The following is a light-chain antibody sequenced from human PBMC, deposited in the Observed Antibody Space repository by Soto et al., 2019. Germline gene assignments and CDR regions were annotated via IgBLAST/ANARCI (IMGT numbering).Light chain of an antibody. CDR3: CSYAGNNSLV. J-gene: IGLJ3*02. Sequence: QSVLTQPASVSGSPGQSITISCTGTSSNVGSYNFVSWYRQYPGKAPELIIYEVSQRPSTFFNRYYGSKSGNTASLTVSGLQSDDEADYYCCSYAGNNSLVFGGGTKLTVL. V-gene: IGLV2-23*02. CDR1: SSNVGSYNF. CDR2: EVS.